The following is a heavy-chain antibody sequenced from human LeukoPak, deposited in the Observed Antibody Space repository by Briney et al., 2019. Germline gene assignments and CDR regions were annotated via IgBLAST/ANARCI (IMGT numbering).Heavy chain of an antibody. V-gene: IGHV3-11*05. D-gene: IGHD3-10*01. CDR2: ISHDGTYT. Sequence: PGGSLRLSCTVSGFTFSDHYVRWIRQAPGKGLVWVSTISHDGTYTSYPDSVKGRFTISRDNAKNSLYLQMNILRAEDTAVYYCARVALYSGSGNPSLYGMDVWGKGTTVIVSA. J-gene: IGHJ6*04. CDR1: GFTFSDHY. CDR3: ARVALYSGSGNPSLYGMDV.